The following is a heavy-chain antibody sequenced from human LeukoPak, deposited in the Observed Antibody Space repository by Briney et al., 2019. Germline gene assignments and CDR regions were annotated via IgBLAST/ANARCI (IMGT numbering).Heavy chain of an antibody. V-gene: IGHV1-2*02. Sequence: ASVRVSCKASGYTFSDYYMHWVRQAPGQGLEWMGWINHKSGGTYFALKFQDRVTLATDTSKSTAYMDLANLRSDDTAVYFCARPQYSFGSGSTRPLFDFWGQGTLVTVSS. CDR1: GYTFSDYY. J-gene: IGHJ4*02. CDR2: INHKSGGT. D-gene: IGHD3-10*01. CDR3: ARPQYSFGSGSTRPLFDF.